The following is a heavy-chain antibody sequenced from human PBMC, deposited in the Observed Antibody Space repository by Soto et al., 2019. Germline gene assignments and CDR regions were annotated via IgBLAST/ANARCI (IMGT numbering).Heavy chain of an antibody. CDR3: AGDDGDSTRPV. CDR2: VAHDGSNE. D-gene: IGHD3-10*01. CDR1: GFRFSRYH. Sequence: QVQLVESGGGVVQPGRSLRLSCEASGFRFSRYHMHWVRQVPGKGLEWVAVVAHDGSNEWYADSMKGRFTISRDNPRNTLFLQMSSLAPADTAVYYCAGDDGDSTRPVWGRGTLVTVSS. V-gene: IGHV3-30-3*01. J-gene: IGHJ2*01.